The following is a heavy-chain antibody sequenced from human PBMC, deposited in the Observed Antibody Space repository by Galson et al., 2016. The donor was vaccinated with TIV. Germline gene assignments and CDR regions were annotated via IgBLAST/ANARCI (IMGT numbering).Heavy chain of an antibody. J-gene: IGHJ4*02. D-gene: IGHD1-26*01. CDR1: GFMFTSSA. V-gene: IGHV1-58*02. Sequence: SVKVSCKASGFMFTSSAMQWVRQARGERLEWIGLIVVGSGDTNHAQKFQERVTFIRDISTNTVYMELSSLRFEDTAVYYCAAGHWYSGSSSQKRFYFDYWSQGTLVTVSS. CDR2: IVVGSGDT. CDR3: AAGHWYSGSSSQKRFYFDY.